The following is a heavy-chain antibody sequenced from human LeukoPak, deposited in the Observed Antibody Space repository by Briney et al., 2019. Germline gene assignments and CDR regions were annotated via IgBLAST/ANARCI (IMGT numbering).Heavy chain of an antibody. Sequence: ASVKVSCKASGYTFTSYDINWVRQATGQGLEWMGWMNPNSGDTGYAQKFQGRVTMTRNTSISTAYMELGSLRSEDTAVYFCATGRVATTTPSSLDYWGQGTLVTVSS. CDR2: MNPNSGDT. J-gene: IGHJ4*02. D-gene: IGHD3-22*01. V-gene: IGHV1-8*01. CDR3: ATGRVATTTPSSLDY. CDR1: GYTFTSYD.